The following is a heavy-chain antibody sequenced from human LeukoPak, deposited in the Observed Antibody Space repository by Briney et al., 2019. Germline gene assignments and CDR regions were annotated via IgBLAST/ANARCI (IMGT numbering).Heavy chain of an antibody. D-gene: IGHD5-12*01. J-gene: IGHJ6*03. V-gene: IGHV1-69*13. CDR3: ARSRYSGYDYRCYYYYMGV. Sequence: SVKVSCKASGGTFSSYAISWVRQAPGQGLEWMGGIIPIFGTANYAQKFQGRVTITADESTSTAYMELSSLRSEDTAVYYCARSRYSGYDYRCYYYYMGVWGKGTTVTVSS. CDR1: GGTFSSYA. CDR2: IIPIFGTA.